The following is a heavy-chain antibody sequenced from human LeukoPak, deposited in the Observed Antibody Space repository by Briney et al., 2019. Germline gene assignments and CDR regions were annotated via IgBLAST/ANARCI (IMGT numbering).Heavy chain of an antibody. D-gene: IGHD3-22*01. CDR2: IIPIFGTA. Sequence: ASVKVSCKASGGTFISYAISWVRQAPGQGLEWMGGIIPIFGTANYAQKFQGRVTITADESTSTAYMELSSLRSEDTAVYYCASVYYYDSSGYYIQLRLEYWGQGTLVTVSS. CDR1: GGTFISYA. V-gene: IGHV1-69*13. J-gene: IGHJ4*02. CDR3: ASVYYYDSSGYYIQLRLEY.